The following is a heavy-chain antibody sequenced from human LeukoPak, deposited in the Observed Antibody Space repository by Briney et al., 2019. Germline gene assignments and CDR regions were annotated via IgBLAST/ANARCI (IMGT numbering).Heavy chain of an antibody. CDR3: ARHMGVVYYDILTGYPYYFDY. CDR2: VYSSGST. V-gene: IGHV4-39*01. Sequence: SETLSLTCAVSGYPSTIINYYWGWIRQPPGKGLEWIGTVYSSGSTYYNPSLKSRVTISVDTSKNQFSLKLSSVTAADTAVYYCARHMGVVYYDILTGYPYYFDYWGQGTLVTVSS. CDR1: GYPSTIINYY. D-gene: IGHD3-9*01. J-gene: IGHJ4*02.